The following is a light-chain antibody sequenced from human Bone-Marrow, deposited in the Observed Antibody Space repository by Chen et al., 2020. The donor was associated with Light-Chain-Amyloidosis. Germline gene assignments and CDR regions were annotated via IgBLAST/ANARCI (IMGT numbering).Light chain of an antibody. J-gene: IGLJ2*01. V-gene: IGLV2-8*01. CDR3: SSYAGSNNLI. CDR1: SSDVGGYDF. Sequence: QSALTQPPSASGSPGQSVTISCTGTSSDVGGYDFVSWYQQHPGKAPKLMIYAVSKRPSGVPDRFSGSKSGNAASLTVSGLQAEDEADYYCSSYAGSNNLIFGGGTKLTVI. CDR2: AVS.